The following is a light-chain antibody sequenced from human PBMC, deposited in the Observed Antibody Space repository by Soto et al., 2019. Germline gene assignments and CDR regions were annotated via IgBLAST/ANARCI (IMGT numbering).Light chain of an antibody. CDR2: DVS. J-gene: IGLJ1*01. CDR1: SNDIGGYNY. Sequence: ALTPPASLSWAPGQAITLSRLWNSNDIGGYNYVSWYQQHPGNAPKLMVFDVSDRPSGVSNRFSGSKSGNTASRTISGLQAEDEADYYCSSYTTSSFYVFGTGTKVTVL. CDR3: SSYTTSSFYV. V-gene: IGLV2-14*03.